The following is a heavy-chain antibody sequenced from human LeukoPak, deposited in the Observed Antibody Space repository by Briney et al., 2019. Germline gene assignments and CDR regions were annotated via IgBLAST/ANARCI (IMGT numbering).Heavy chain of an antibody. CDR1: GFTFSDYG. V-gene: IGHV3-21*06. CDR3: ARDFGYCSSTSCYKGFGY. CDR2: IGSSGGHI. J-gene: IGHJ4*02. D-gene: IGHD2-2*02. Sequence: GGSLRLSCAASGFTFSDYGMNWVRQAPGRGLEWVSSIGSSGGHIYYADSVKGRFTIARDNAKNSLYLQMNNLRAEDTAVYYCARDFGYCSSTSCYKGFGYWGQGTLVTVSS.